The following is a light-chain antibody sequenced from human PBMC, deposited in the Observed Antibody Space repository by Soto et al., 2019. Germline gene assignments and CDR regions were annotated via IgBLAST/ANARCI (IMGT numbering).Light chain of an antibody. V-gene: IGLV2-14*01. CDR1: SSDVGGYNY. Sequence: QSALTQPASVSGSPGQSITISCTGTSSDVGGYNYVSWYQQHPGKAPKLMIYEVSNRPSGVSNRFSGSKSGNTASLTISGLQAEDEADCYCSSYTSSSTLYAFGSGTKVTVL. J-gene: IGLJ1*01. CDR2: EVS. CDR3: SSYTSSSTLYA.